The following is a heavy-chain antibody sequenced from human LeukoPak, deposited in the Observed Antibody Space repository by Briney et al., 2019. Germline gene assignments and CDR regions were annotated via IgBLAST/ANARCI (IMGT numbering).Heavy chain of an antibody. Sequence: NSGGSLRLSCAASGFTFSSYSMNWVRQAPGKGLEWVSSISSSSYIYYADSVKGRFTISRDNAKNSLYLQMNSLRAEDTAVYYCAGRYFDWLNDYWGQGTLVTVSS. J-gene: IGHJ4*02. CDR1: GFTFSSYS. D-gene: IGHD3-9*01. CDR3: AGRYFDWLNDY. V-gene: IGHV3-21*01. CDR2: ISSSSYI.